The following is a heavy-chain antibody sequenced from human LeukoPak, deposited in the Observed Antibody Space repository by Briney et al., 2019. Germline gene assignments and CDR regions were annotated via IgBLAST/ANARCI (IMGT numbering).Heavy chain of an antibody. CDR3: ARVGRESSTGWLDY. CDR1: GYTFIDYY. D-gene: IGHD6-19*01. Sequence: ASVKVSCKVSGYTFIDYYFNWVRQAPGQGPEWMGRINVKSGATDYAQKFQGRVTVTRDTSISTAYMELSSLRSDDTAVYYCARVGRESSTGWLDYWGQGTLVTVSS. V-gene: IGHV1-2*06. CDR2: INVKSGAT. J-gene: IGHJ4*02.